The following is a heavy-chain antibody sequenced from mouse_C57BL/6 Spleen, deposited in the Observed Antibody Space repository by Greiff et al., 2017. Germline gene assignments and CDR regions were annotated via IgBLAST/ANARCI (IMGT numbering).Heavy chain of an antibody. CDR1: GYAFSSSW. Sequence: VQRVESGPELVKPGASVKISCKASGYAFSSSWMNWVKQRPGKGLEWIGRIYPGDGDTNYNGKFKGKATLTADKSSSTAYMQLSSLTSEDSAVYFCARKGAMDYWGQGTSVTVSS. V-gene: IGHV1-82*01. J-gene: IGHJ4*01. CDR3: ARKGAMDY. CDR2: IYPGDGDT.